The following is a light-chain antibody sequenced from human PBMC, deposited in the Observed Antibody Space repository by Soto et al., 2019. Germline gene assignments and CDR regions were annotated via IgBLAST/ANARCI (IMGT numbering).Light chain of an antibody. CDR2: KAS. CDR3: QHYNSYSEA. CDR1: QTISSW. V-gene: IGKV1-5*03. Sequence: DIQMTQSPSTLSGSVGDGVTITCRASQTISSWLDWYQQKPGKAPKLLIYKASTLKSGVTSRFSGSGSGTEFPLTISSLQPDDFATYYCQHYNSYSEAFGQGTKVELK. J-gene: IGKJ1*01.